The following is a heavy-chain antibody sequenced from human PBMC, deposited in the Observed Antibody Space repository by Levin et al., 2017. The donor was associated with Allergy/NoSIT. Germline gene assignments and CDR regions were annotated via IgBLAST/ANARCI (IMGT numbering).Heavy chain of an antibody. Sequence: HAGGSLRLSCTASGFTFSSYGMHWVRQAPGKGLEWVAIIWNDGSDKYYGDSVKGRFTISRDNSKNTLYLQMNSLRDEDTGIYDCARWGIAETGTMDYWGQGTPVTVSA. CDR3: ARWGIAETGTMDY. CDR1: GFTFSSYG. CDR2: IWNDGSDK. D-gene: IGHD6-13*01. V-gene: IGHV3-33*01. J-gene: IGHJ4*02.